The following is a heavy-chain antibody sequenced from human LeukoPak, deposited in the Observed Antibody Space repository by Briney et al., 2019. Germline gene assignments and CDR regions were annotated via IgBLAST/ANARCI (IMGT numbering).Heavy chain of an antibody. Sequence: LAGGSLRLSCSASGFTFTSYAMHWVRQAPGKGLEWVANIKQDGNEKYYVDSLKGRFTISRDNAKKSLYLQMNSLRAEDTAVYYCARGPLYQVPYYFHYYGLDVWGQGTTVTVSS. CDR1: GFTFTSYA. J-gene: IGHJ6*02. CDR3: ARGPLYQVPYYFHYYGLDV. CDR2: IKQDGNEK. D-gene: IGHD2-2*01. V-gene: IGHV3-7*03.